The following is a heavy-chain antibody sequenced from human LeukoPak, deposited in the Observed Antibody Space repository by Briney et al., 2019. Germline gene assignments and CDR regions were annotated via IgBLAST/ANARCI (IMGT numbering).Heavy chain of an antibody. V-gene: IGHV3-15*01. D-gene: IGHD3-10*01. Sequence: GGSLRLSCADSGFTFCNAWVSWVRQAPGKGVEGVGRIKSKTDGAATDYAAPVKGRFTISRDDSKNTLYLQMNSLKTEDTAVYYCTTASMVRGVSDYWGQGTLVTVSS. CDR1: GFTFCNAW. CDR3: TTASMVRGVSDY. CDR2: IKSKTDGAAT. J-gene: IGHJ4*02.